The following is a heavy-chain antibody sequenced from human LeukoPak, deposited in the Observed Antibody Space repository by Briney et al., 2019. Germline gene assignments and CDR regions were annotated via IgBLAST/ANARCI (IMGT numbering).Heavy chain of an antibody. Sequence: GGSLRLSCAASGFTWSSYGIHWVRQAPGKGLDWVAVISDDGTSIHYADSVKGRFTVSRDKSKNTVYLQMNSLRTEDTALYYCAKVLLSYLDPWGQGTLVIVSS. CDR1: GFTWSSYG. CDR3: AKVLLSYLDP. CDR2: ISDDGTSI. V-gene: IGHV3-30*18. J-gene: IGHJ5*02.